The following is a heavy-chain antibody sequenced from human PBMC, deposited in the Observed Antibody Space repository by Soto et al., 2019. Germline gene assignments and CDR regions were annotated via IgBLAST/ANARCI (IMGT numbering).Heavy chain of an antibody. D-gene: IGHD3-10*01. CDR2: IKSKTDGGTT. V-gene: IGHV3-15*07. Sequence: EVQLVESGGGLVKPGGSLRVSCAASGFTFSNAWMFWVRQAPGKGPEWVGRIKSKTDGGTTDYNTLMKDRFTIAREDSKNTLYLEMSSLDIEDTAVYYGCTGVAMVRSWALAYWGQGVLVTVSS. J-gene: IGHJ4*02. CDR3: CTGVAMVRSWALAY. CDR1: GFTFSNAW.